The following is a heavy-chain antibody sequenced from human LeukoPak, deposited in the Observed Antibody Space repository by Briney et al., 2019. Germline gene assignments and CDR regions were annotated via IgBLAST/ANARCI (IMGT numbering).Heavy chain of an antibody. J-gene: IGHJ5*02. CDR3: ARARGYCSGGSCYGAGYWFDP. CDR1: GGSISSGSYY. CDR2: IYTSGST. D-gene: IGHD2-15*01. V-gene: IGHV4-61*02. Sequence: SETLSLTCTVSGGSISSGSYYWSWIRQPAGKGLEWIGRIYTSGSTNYNPSLKSRVTISVDTSKNQFSLKLSSVTAADTAVYYCARARGYCSGGSCYGAGYWFDPWGQGTLVAVSS.